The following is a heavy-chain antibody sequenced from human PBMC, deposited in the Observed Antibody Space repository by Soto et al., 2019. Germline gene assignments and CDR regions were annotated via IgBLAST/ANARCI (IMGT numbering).Heavy chain of an antibody. CDR3: ARESITMVRGVIITNWFDP. CDR2: IIPIFGTA. D-gene: IGHD3-10*01. Sequence: QVQLVQSGAEVKKPGSSVKVSCKASGGTFSSYAISWVRQAPGQGLEWMGGIIPIFGTANYAQKFQGRVTITADESTSTAYMELSSLRSEDTAVYYCARESITMVRGVIITNWFDPWGQGPLVTVSS. J-gene: IGHJ5*02. CDR1: GGTFSSYA. V-gene: IGHV1-69*01.